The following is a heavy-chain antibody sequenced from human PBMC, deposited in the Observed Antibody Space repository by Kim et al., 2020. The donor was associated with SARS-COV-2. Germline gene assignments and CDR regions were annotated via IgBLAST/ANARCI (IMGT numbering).Heavy chain of an antibody. V-gene: IGHV3-7*01. D-gene: IGHD6-13*01. J-gene: IGHJ6*02. CDR2: IKQDGSEK. Sequence: GGSLRLSCAASGFTFSSYWMSWVRQAPGKGLEWVANIKQDGSEKYYVDSVKGRFTISRDNAKNSLYLQMNSLRAEDTAVYYCARDSSSWHSYYYYGMDVWGQGTTVTVSS. CDR3: ARDSSSWHSYYYYGMDV. CDR1: GFTFSSYW.